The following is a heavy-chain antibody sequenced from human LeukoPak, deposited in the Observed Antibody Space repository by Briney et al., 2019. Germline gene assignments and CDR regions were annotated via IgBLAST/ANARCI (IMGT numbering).Heavy chain of an antibody. CDR1: GFTVSSNY. D-gene: IGHD3-9*01. CDR2: IYSGGST. V-gene: IGHV3-66*01. J-gene: IGHJ4*02. CDR3: ARVIRYFDWLFPPPYYFDY. Sequence: GGSLRLSCAASGFTVSSNYMSWVRQAPGKGLEWVSVIYSGGSTYYADSVKGRFTISRDNSKNTLYLQMNSLRAEDTAVYYCARVIRYFDWLFPPPYYFDYWGQGTLVTVSA.